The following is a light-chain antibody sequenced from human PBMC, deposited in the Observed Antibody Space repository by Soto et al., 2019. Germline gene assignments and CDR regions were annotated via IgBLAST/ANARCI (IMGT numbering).Light chain of an antibody. CDR1: QSISSY. Sequence: DLQMTQSPSSLSASVGDRVTITCRASQSISSYLNWYQQKPGKAPKLLIYAASSLQSGVPSRFSGSGSGTDFTLTISSLQPEDFATYYCQQSYSTPRLTSGGGTKVEIK. V-gene: IGKV1-39*01. CDR3: QQSYSTPRLT. CDR2: AAS. J-gene: IGKJ4*01.